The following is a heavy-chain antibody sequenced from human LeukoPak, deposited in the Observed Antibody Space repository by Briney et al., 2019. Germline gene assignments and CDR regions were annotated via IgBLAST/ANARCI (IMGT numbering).Heavy chain of an antibody. CDR1: GGSISSGTYY. J-gene: IGHJ4*02. CDR2: IYTSGST. Sequence: PSQTLSLTCTVSGGSISSGTYYWSWVRQPAGKGLEWIGRIYTSGSTNYNPSLKSRVTISVDTSKNQFSLKLSSVTAADTAVYYCARQGHSGSYWGATPENYFDYWGQGTLVTVSS. V-gene: IGHV4-61*02. D-gene: IGHD6-13*01. CDR3: ARQGHSGSYWGATPENYFDY.